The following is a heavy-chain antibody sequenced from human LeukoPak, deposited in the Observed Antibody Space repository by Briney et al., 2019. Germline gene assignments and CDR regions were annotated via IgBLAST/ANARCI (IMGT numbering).Heavy chain of an antibody. J-gene: IGHJ3*02. CDR1: GYTFTGYY. CDR2: INPKSGGT. V-gene: IGHV1-2*02. Sequence: GASVKVSCKASGYTFTGYYMYWVRQAPGQGLEWMGWINPKSGGTNYAQKFQGRVTMTRDTSISTAYMALSRMRSDDTAVYYCARDFLHVYHYDSSGYVRGAFDIWGQGTKVTVSS. D-gene: IGHD3-22*01. CDR3: ARDFLHVYHYDSSGYVRGAFDI.